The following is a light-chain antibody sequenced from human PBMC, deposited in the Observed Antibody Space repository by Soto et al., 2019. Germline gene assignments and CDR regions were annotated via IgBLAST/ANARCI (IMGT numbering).Light chain of an antibody. V-gene: IGLV2-11*01. J-gene: IGLJ2*01. CDR1: SSDVGGYNY. CDR2: DVS. CDR3: CSYAGS. Sequence: QSALTQPRSVSGSPGQSVTISCTGTSSDVGGYNYVSWYQQHPGKAPQLMIYDVSKRPSGVPDRVSGCKSGNTSSLTISGLQAEDEAYYYCCSYAGSFGGGTQLTVL.